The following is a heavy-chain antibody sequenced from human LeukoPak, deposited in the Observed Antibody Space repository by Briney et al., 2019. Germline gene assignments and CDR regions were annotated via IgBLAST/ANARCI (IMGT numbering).Heavy chain of an antibody. CDR1: GSSISSGDYY. Sequence: SETLSLTCTVSGSSISSGDYYWSWIRQPPGKGLEWIGYIYYSGSTYYNPSLKSRVTISVDTSKNQFSLKLSSVTAADTAVYYCAREDLGSGSLRGAYFDYWGQGTLVTVSS. D-gene: IGHD3-10*01. J-gene: IGHJ4*02. CDR3: AREDLGSGSLRGAYFDY. CDR2: IYYSGST. V-gene: IGHV4-30-4*01.